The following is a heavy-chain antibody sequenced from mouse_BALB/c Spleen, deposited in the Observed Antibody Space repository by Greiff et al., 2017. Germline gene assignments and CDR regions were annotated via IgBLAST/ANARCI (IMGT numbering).Heavy chain of an antibody. V-gene: IGHV1-80*01. CDR3: ANYYGSSYWFAY. CDR2: IYPGDGDT. D-gene: IGHD1-1*01. J-gene: IGHJ3*01. CDR1: GYAFSSYW. Sequence: QVQLQQSGAELVRPGSSVKISCKASGYAFSSYWMNWVKQRPGQGLEWIGQIYPGDGDTNYNGKFKGKATLTADKSSSTAYMQLSSLTSEDSAVYFCANYYGSSYWFAYWGQGTLVTVSA.